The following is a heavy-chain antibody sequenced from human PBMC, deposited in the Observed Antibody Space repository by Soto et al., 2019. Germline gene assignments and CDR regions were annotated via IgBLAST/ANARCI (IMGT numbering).Heavy chain of an antibody. CDR3: PRDVRFLQWSSAPNYGMDV. J-gene: IGHJ6*02. CDR1: GFTVSSNY. D-gene: IGHD3-3*01. Sequence: PGWSLRLSCAASGFTVSSNYMSWVRQAPGKGLEWVSVIYSGGSTYYADSVKGRFTISRDNSKNTLYLQMNSLRAEDTAVYYCPRDVRFLQWSSAPNYGMDVWGQGTTVSVS. V-gene: IGHV3-53*01. CDR2: IYSGGST.